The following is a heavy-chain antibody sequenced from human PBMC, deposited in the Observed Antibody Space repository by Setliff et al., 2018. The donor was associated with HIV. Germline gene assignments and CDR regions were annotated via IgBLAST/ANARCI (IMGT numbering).Heavy chain of an antibody. V-gene: IGHV6-1*01. D-gene: IGHD3-22*01. Sequence: SQTLSLTCAISGDSVLSSRAAWNWIRQSPSGGLEWLGRIYYRSKWYSEYAVSVKSRLTIKPDTLENRSSLQLSSVTPEDTAVYFCARDCDPSRYYYLSLFDFWGQGTPVTVSS. J-gene: IGHJ4*02. CDR1: GDSVLSSRAA. CDR2: IYYRSKWYS. CDR3: ARDCDPSRYYYLSLFDF.